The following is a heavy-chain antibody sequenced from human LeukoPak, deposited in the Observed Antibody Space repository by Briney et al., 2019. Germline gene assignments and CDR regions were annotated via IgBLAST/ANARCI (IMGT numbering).Heavy chain of an antibody. CDR3: ARDSTSGNYYDY. V-gene: IGHV4-61*10. D-gene: IGHD1-26*01. J-gene: IGHJ4*02. CDR1: GGSISSGSYY. Sequence: SETLSLTCTVSGGSISSGSYYWSWIRQPAGKGLEWIGYIYHSGGTTYNPSLKSRVTISVDTSKNQFSLKLTSVTAADTAVYYCARDSTSGNYYDYWGQGTLVTVSS. CDR2: IYHSGGT.